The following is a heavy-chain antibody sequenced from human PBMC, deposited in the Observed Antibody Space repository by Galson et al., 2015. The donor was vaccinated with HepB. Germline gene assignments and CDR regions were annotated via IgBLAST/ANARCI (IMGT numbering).Heavy chain of an antibody. V-gene: IGHV3-23*01. Sequence: AMAWIRQAPGKGLEWVSGINGRGSTRSYSDAVKGRFSISRDNSKVTVFLQMDNLRAEDTAVYYCVKEGSWFGGDWFDPWGQGALVTVS. CDR1: A. CDR2: INGRGSTR. J-gene: IGHJ5*02. CDR3: VKEGSWFGGDWFDP. D-gene: IGHD3-16*01.